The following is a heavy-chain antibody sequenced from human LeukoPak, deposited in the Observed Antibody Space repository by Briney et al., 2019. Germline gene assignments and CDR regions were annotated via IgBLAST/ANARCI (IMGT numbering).Heavy chain of an antibody. J-gene: IGHJ4*02. V-gene: IGHV4-39*07. CDR1: GGSISSSSHS. Sequence: SETLSLTCSVSGGSISSSSHSWGWIRQPPGKGLEYIGSIYYSGSTYYNPSLKSRVTISVDTSKNQFSLKLSSVTAADTAVYYCARLTKDYDILTGYYYPIGYNFDYWGQGTLVTVSS. CDR2: IYYSGST. CDR3: ARLTKDYDILTGYYYPIGYNFDY. D-gene: IGHD3-9*01.